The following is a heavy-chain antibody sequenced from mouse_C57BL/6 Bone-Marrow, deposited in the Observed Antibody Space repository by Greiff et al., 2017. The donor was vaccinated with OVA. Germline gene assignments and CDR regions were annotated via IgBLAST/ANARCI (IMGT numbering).Heavy chain of an antibody. D-gene: IGHD1-1*01. J-gene: IGHJ4*01. CDR1: GYSITSDY. V-gene: IGHV3-8*01. Sequence: EVQLQQSGPGLAKPSQTLSLTCSVTGYSITSDYWNWIRKFPGNKLEYMGYISYSGSTYYNPSLKSRISLTRDTSKNQYYLQLNSVTTEDTATYYCARANYPYYYAMDYWGQGTSVTVSS. CDR3: ARANYPYYYAMDY. CDR2: ISYSGST.